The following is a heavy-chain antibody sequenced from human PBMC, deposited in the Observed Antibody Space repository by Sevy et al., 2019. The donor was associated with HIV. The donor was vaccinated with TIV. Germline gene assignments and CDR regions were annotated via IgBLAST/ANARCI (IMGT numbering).Heavy chain of an antibody. D-gene: IGHD3-3*01. Sequence: GGSLRLSCAASGFTLSSYDMSWVRQAPGKGLEWVSAISGSGGSTYYADSVKGRFTISRDNSKNTLYLQMNSLRAEDTAVYYCAKDSGEWLLRTYYFDYWGQGSLVTVSS. J-gene: IGHJ4*02. CDR1: GFTLSSYD. V-gene: IGHV3-23*01. CDR3: AKDSGEWLLRTYYFDY. CDR2: ISGSGGST.